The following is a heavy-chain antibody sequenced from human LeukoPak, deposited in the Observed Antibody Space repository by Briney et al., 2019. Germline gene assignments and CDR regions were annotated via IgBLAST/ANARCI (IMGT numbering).Heavy chain of an antibody. CDR2: ISSRSSYI. CDR3: ARALDYGDY. Sequence: PGGSLRLSCVASGFTFGTYSMKWVRQAPGKGLEWVSSISSRSSYIYYADSVKGGFTISRDNAKNSLYLQMTSLRAEDTAVYYCARALDYGDYWGQGTLVTVSS. J-gene: IGHJ4*02. D-gene: IGHD3-16*01. V-gene: IGHV3-21*01. CDR1: GFTFGTYS.